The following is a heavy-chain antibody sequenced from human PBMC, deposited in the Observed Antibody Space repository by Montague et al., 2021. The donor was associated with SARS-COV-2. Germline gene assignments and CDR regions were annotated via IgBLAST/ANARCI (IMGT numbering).Heavy chain of an antibody. CDR3: ARQHAGYCSGGSCYWGAYFDY. V-gene: IGHV4-39*01. Sequence: SETLSLTCTVSGGSISSSSYYWGWIRQPPGKGLEWIGNIYYSGSTYYNPSLKSRVTISVDTSKNQFSLKLSSVTAADTAVYYCARQHAGYCSGGSCYWGAYFDYWGKGTLVTVSS. CDR1: GGSISSSSYY. J-gene: IGHJ4*02. CDR2: IYYSGST. D-gene: IGHD2-15*01.